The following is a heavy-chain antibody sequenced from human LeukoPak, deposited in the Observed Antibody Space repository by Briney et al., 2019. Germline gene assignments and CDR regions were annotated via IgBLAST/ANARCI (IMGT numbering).Heavy chain of an antibody. CDR3: ARSRNLDY. V-gene: IGHV4-4*07. CDR2: IYTRGTT. J-gene: IGHJ4*02. Sequence: SETLSLTCTVSGASITSHYWSWLRQPAGKGLEWIGRIYTRGTTDYNPSLKSRVIISVDTSKNQFSLQLSSVTAADTAIYCCARSRNLDYWGQGTLVTVSS. CDR1: GASITSHY.